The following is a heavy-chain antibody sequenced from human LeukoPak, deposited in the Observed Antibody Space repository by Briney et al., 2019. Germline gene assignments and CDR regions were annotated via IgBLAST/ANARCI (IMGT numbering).Heavy chain of an antibody. CDR1: GFTFSSYS. J-gene: IGHJ6*02. CDR3: ARALWSGPVYYGMDV. Sequence: PGGSLRLSCAASGFTFSSYSMNWVRQAPGKGLEWVSSISSSSSYIYYADSMKGRFTISRDNAKNSLYLQMNSLRAEDTAVYYCARALWSGPVYYGMDVWGQGTTLTVSS. D-gene: IGHD3-10*01. CDR2: ISSSSSYI. V-gene: IGHV3-21*01.